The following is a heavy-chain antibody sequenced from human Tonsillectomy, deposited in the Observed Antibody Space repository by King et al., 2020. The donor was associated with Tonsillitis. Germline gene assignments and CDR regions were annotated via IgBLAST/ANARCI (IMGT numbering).Heavy chain of an antibody. J-gene: IGHJ4*02. CDR1: GYSFTSDY. Sequence: QLVQSGAEVRKPGASVKISCKASGYSFTSDYIHWVRQAPGQGLEWMGIINPNDGVATYAQKFQGRVTMTRDTSTTTVYMELRSLRSEGTAVFYCARGGGIKRWCGDLEFWGRGPLVSV. D-gene: IGHD3-10*01. CDR3: ARGGGIKRWCGDLEF. CDR2: INPNDGVA. V-gene: IGHV1-46*01.